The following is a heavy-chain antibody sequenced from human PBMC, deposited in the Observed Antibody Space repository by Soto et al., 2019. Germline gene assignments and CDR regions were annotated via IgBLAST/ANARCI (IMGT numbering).Heavy chain of an antibody. D-gene: IGHD1-1*01. CDR3: ARATGTLRSRNCDY. V-gene: IGHV4-31*03. J-gene: IGHJ4*02. Sequence: SETLSLTCSVSGGSISTVGHYWTWIRQPPGKGLEWIGSICHTGSTYYSKSLRSRLTMSVDTSKSQFSLRLSSVTAADTAVYYCARATGTLRSRNCDYWGQGSLVTVSS. CDR1: GGSISTVGHY. CDR2: ICHTGST.